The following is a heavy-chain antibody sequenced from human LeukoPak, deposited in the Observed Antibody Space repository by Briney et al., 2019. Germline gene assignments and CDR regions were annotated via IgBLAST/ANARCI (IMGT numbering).Heavy chain of an antibody. J-gene: IGHJ1*01. CDR3: AKADYYDSSGPIQH. CDR2: ISYDGSNK. Sequence: GTSLRLSCAASGFTFSSYGAHWVRQAPGKGLEWVAVISYDGSNKYYADSVKGRFTISRDNSKNTLYLQMNSLRAEDTAVYYCAKADYYDSSGPIQHWGQGTLVTVSS. D-gene: IGHD3-22*01. V-gene: IGHV3-30*18. CDR1: GFTFSSYG.